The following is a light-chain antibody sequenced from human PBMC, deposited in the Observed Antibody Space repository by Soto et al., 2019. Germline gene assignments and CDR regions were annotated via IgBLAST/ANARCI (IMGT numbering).Light chain of an antibody. V-gene: IGKV3-20*01. CDR1: QSVSNNY. CDR3: QQYGSSVKK. J-gene: IGKJ1*01. CDR2: GAS. Sequence: EIVLTQSPGTLSLSPGERATLSCRASQSVSNNYLAWYQQKPGQAPSLLIFGASNRAPDIPDRFSGSGSGTDFTLTISRLEPEDFAVYFCQQYGSSVKKFGQGTKVHIK.